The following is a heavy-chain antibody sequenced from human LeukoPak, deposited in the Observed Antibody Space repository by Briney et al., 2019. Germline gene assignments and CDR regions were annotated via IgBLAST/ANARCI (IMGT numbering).Heavy chain of an antibody. CDR3: AKSYFGVYYYGMDV. CDR1: GFTFSSYL. D-gene: IGHD2/OR15-2a*01. Sequence: GGSLRLSCAASGFTFSSYLMNWVRQAPGKGLEWVAYIKHDGSDKKYVDSVKGRFTISRDNAKNSLYLQMNSLRAEDTALYYCAKSYFGVYYYGMDVWGQGTTVTVSS. CDR2: IKHDGSDK. V-gene: IGHV3-7*03. J-gene: IGHJ6*02.